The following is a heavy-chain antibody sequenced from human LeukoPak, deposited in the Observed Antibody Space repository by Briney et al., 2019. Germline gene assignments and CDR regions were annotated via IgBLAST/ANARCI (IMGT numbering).Heavy chain of an antibody. Sequence: GGSLRLSCAASGFTFSDYYMSWIRQAPGKGLEWISYISSSGSTIYYADSVKGRFTISRDNAKNSLFLQLNSLRAEDTAVYYCARGKILWKYAHHWGQGTLVTVSS. CDR1: GFTFSDYY. J-gene: IGHJ4*02. CDR3: ARGKILWKYAHH. CDR2: ISSSGSTI. V-gene: IGHV3-11*04. D-gene: IGHD1-7*01.